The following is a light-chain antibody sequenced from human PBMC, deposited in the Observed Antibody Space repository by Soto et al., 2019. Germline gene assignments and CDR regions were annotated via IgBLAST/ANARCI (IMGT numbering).Light chain of an antibody. J-gene: IGKJ2*01. V-gene: IGKV3-20*01. CDR1: QSVSSSQ. Sequence: EIVLTQSPGTLSLSPGESATLSCRASQSVSSSQVAWYQQKPGQAPRLLIYGASSRATGFPDRFSGVGSETDFTLTISRLEREDFAVYYCQQYATSPLTFGQGTKLEIK. CDR2: GAS. CDR3: QQYATSPLT.